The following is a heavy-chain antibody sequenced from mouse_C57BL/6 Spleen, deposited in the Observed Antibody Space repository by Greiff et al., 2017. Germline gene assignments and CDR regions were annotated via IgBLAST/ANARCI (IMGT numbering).Heavy chain of an antibody. D-gene: IGHD3-2*02. Sequence: EVMLVESEGGLVQPGSSMKLSCTASGFTFSDYYMAWVRQVPEKGLEWVANINYDGSSTYYLDSLKSRFIISRDNAKNILYLQMSSLKSEDTATYYCARETAQALDYWGQGTTLTVSS. CDR3: ARETAQALDY. CDR1: GFTFSDYY. J-gene: IGHJ2*01. CDR2: INYDGSST. V-gene: IGHV5-16*01.